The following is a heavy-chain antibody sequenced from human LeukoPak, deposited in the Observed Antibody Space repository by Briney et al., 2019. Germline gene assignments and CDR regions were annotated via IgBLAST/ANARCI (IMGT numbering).Heavy chain of an antibody. Sequence: SETLSLTCTVSGGSISSSNYYWGWIRQPPGKGLEWIGSIYHSGSTYYNPSLKSRVTISVDTSKNQFSLKLSSVTAADTAVYYCARANVAYYYGSGRNWFDPWGQGTLVTVSS. CDR3: ARANVAYYYGSGRNWFDP. CDR2: IYHSGST. V-gene: IGHV4-39*01. CDR1: GGSISSSNYY. J-gene: IGHJ5*02. D-gene: IGHD3-10*01.